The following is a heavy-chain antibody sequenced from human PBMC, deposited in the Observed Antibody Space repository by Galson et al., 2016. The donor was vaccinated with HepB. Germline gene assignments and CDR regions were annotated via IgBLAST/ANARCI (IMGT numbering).Heavy chain of an antibody. CDR1: GFTVSSNH. Sequence: SLRLSCAASGFTVSSNHMNWFRQAPGKGLGWLSIIYNGGSTYYADSVKGRFTISRDNSENTLYLQMNSLRAEDTAVYYCARARRFFDWLLSPGSPSKDYYFDCWAREPWSPSPQ. D-gene: IGHD3-9*01. V-gene: IGHV3-53*01. CDR3: ARARRFFDWLLSPGSPSKDYYFDC. CDR2: IYNGGST. J-gene: IGHJ4*02.